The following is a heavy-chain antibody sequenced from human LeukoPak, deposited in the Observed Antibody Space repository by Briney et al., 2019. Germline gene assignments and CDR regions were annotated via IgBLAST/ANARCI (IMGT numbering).Heavy chain of an antibody. J-gene: IGHJ4*02. Sequence: SETLSLTCTVSGGSISSGGYYWSWIRQPPGKGLEWIGYIYHSGSTYYNPSLKSRVTISVDRSKNQFSQKLSSVTAADTAVYYCARENCSSTSCYPDYWGQGTLVTVSS. CDR2: IYHSGST. V-gene: IGHV4-30-2*01. CDR3: ARENCSSTSCYPDY. CDR1: GGSISSGGYY. D-gene: IGHD2-2*01.